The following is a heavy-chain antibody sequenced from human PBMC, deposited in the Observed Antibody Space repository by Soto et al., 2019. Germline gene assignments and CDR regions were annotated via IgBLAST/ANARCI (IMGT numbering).Heavy chain of an antibody. J-gene: IGHJ4*02. Sequence: QVQLQESGPGLLKPSETLSLTCTISGGSVSTYYWSWIRQPPGKELEWIGLTSYSGNTNYNPSLKSRVAIAVDPSKNQFSLTLSSVTAADTAVYYCARDGVGPFDYWGQGTLVTVSS. CDR2: TSYSGNT. V-gene: IGHV4-59*02. CDR3: ARDGVGPFDY. D-gene: IGHD3-3*01. CDR1: GGSVSTYY.